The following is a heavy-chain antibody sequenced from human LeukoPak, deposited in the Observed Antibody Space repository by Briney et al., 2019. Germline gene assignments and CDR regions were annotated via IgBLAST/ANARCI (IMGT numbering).Heavy chain of an antibody. V-gene: IGHV3-23*01. J-gene: IGHJ5*02. CDR2: ITDSGRST. D-gene: IGHD5-12*01. CDR3: GKAMRTSGYNPSDA. Sequence: GGSLTLSCAASRFTFSTYLMRRVRQAPGKGLEWVSSITDSGRSTYYADSVKGRFTISRDNSKNTLYLQMNSLGAEDTALYYCGKAMRTSGYNPSDAWDQGTLVTVSS. CDR1: RFTFSTYL.